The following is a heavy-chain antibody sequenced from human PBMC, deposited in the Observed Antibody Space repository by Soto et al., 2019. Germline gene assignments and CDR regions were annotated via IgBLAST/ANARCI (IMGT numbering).Heavy chain of an antibody. CDR3: PSLRVSRFYGEVDCFDS. V-gene: IGHV4-4*02. Sequence: QVQLQESGPGLVKPSETLSLTCAVFGDSMDNNRWWSWVRQSPGKGLEWIGEVTRSGSTNYTPSLKSRVTISPDTSNNQHTLQLSSFIAADTAVYFGPSLRVSRFYGEVDCFDSWGLGTLVTVFS. CDR2: VTRSGST. CDR1: GDSMDNNRW. D-gene: IGHD4-17*01. J-gene: IGHJ4*02.